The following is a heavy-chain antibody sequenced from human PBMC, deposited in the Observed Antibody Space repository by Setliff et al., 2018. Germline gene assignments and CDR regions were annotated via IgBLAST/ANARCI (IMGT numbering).Heavy chain of an antibody. CDR3: AREPSPSDALDI. CDR2: IYSIGSA. J-gene: IGHJ3*02. V-gene: IGHV4-61*02. CDR1: GGSITSGNNY. Sequence: PSETLSLTCTVSGGSITSGNNYWSWIRQPAGKGLEWIGRIYSIGSATYNPSLKGRVTISLDRSENEFSLNLTSVTAADTAVYFCAREPSPSDALDIWGQGTMGTV.